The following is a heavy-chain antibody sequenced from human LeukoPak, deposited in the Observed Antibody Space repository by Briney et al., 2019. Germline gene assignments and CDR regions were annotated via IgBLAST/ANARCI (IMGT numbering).Heavy chain of an antibody. D-gene: IGHD3-3*01. CDR3: ARDLTEEWLLPVVDAFDI. CDR1: GFTFSSYW. J-gene: IGHJ3*02. Sequence: PGGSLRLSCVASGFTFSSYWMTWVRQAPGQGREWVANIKTDGSQIYYVDSVKGRFTISRDNAKNSLYLQMNSLRVEDTAVYYCARDLTEEWLLPVVDAFDIWGQGTMVTVSS. V-gene: IGHV3-7*01. CDR2: IKTDGSQI.